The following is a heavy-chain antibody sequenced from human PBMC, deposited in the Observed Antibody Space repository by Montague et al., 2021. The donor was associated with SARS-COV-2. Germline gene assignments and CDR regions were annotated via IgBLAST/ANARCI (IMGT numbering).Heavy chain of an antibody. CDR1: GGSISSSNYY. J-gene: IGHJ3*02. CDR2: IYYSGST. D-gene: IGHD3-22*01. V-gene: IGHV4-39*01. Sequence: SETLSLTCTVSGGSISSSNYYWGWIRQPPGKGLEWIGSIYYSGSTYYNPSLKSRVTIFVDTSKNQFSLKLSSVTAADTAVYYCASLTYYYDSSGSDAFDIWGQGTMVTVSS. CDR3: ASLTYYYDSSGSDAFDI.